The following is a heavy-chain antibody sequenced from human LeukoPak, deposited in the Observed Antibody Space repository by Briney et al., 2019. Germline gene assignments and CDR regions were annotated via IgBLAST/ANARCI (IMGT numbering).Heavy chain of an antibody. CDR3: ATVAGTVGLATV. D-gene: IGHD6-19*01. CDR2: ISAYNGNT. Sequence: ASVKVSFKASGYTFTSYGISWVRQAPGQGLEWMGWISAYNGNTNYAQKLQGRVTMTTDTSTSTAYMELRSLRSDDTAVYYCATVAGTVGLATVWGQGTLVTVSS. V-gene: IGHV1-18*01. J-gene: IGHJ4*02. CDR1: GYTFTSYG.